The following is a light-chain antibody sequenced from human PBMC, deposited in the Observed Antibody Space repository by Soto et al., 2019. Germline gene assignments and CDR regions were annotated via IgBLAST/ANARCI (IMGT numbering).Light chain of an antibody. Sequence: DIVMTQSPDSLPVSLGERATINCKSSQSLLYSSINKNYLAWYQQKPGQPPKLLIFWAPTRESGVPDRFSGSGSGTDFTLTISRLQGEDVGVYYCQQYYYTPYSFGQGTKLEIK. V-gene: IGKV4-1*01. CDR1: QSLLYSSINKNY. CDR3: QQYYYTPYS. J-gene: IGKJ2*03. CDR2: WAP.